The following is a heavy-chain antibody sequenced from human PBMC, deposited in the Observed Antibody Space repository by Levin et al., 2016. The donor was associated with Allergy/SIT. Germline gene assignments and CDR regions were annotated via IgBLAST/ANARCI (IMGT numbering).Heavy chain of an antibody. V-gene: IGHV3-23*01. CDR2: ISGSGGST. CDR3: AKVSLWFGESLKEFDP. CDR1: GFTFSSYA. J-gene: IGHJ5*02. Sequence: GESLKISCAASGFTFSSYAMSWVRQAPGKGLEWVSAISGSGGSTYYADSVKGRFTISRDNSKNTLYLQMNSLRAEDTAVYYCAKVSLWFGESLKEFDPWGQGTLVTVSS. D-gene: IGHD3-10*01.